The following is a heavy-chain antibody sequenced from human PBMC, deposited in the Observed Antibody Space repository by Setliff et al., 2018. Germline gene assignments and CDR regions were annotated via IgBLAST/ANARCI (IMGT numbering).Heavy chain of an antibody. CDR1: NGSISTYY. V-gene: IGHV4-59*08. D-gene: IGHD3-22*01. CDR3: ARDRGLYFSDSHAYWRPL. J-gene: IGHJ4*02. CDR2: IYYSGST. Sequence: SETLSLTCTVSNGSISTYYWSWVRQPPGKGLEWIGYIYYSGSTYYNPSLKGRATISVDTPKNQFSLRLNSVTPADTAVYYCARDRGLYFSDSHAYWRPLWGQGILVTVSS.